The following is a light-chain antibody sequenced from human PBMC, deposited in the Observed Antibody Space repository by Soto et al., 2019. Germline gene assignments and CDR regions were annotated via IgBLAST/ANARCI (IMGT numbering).Light chain of an antibody. Sequence: QSVLTQPPSASGSPGQRVTMSCSGYSSNIESNTVNWYQQLPGTAPKLLIYSNSQRPSGVPDRFSGSKSGTSAPLAINGIQAEDEPEYYCAALDDRLRGPVFGGGTKLTVL. J-gene: IGLJ3*02. V-gene: IGLV1-44*01. CDR3: AALDDRLRGPV. CDR2: SNS. CDR1: SSNIESNT.